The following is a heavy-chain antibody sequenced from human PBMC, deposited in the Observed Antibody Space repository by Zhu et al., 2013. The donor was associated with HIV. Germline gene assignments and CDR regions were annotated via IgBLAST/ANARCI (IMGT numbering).Heavy chain of an antibody. J-gene: IGHJ4*02. CDR2: MNPNSGNT. V-gene: IGHV1-8*03. D-gene: IGHD3-3*01. CDR3: ARVGLYYDFWSGYFYYFDY. CDR1: GYTFTSYD. Sequence: QVQLVQSGAEVKKPGASVKVSCKASGYTFTSYDINWVRQATGQGLEWMGWMNPNSGNTGYAQKFQGRVTITRNTSISTAYMELSSLRSEDTAVYYCARVGLYYDFWSGYFYYFDYWGQGTLVTVSS.